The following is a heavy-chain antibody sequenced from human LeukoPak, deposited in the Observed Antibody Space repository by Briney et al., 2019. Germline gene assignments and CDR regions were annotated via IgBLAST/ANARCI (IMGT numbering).Heavy chain of an antibody. CDR1: GYTFTSYD. Sequence: ASVKVSCKASGYTFTSYDINWVRQATGQGLGWMGWMNPNSGNTGYAQKFQGRVTMTRNTSISTAYMELSSLRSEDTAVYYCARGGLSLRYFDWLSDRNAFDIWGQGTMVTVSS. V-gene: IGHV1-8*01. J-gene: IGHJ3*02. CDR3: ARGGLSLRYFDWLSDRNAFDI. CDR2: MNPNSGNT. D-gene: IGHD3-9*01.